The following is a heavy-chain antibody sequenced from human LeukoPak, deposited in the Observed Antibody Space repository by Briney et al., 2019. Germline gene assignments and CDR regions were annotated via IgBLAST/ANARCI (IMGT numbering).Heavy chain of an antibody. J-gene: IGHJ4*02. D-gene: IGHD2-2*01. V-gene: IGHV4-39*07. CDR1: GDSISSSGSY. Sequence: PSETLSLTCTVSGDSISSSGSYWGWIRQPPGKGLEWIGNIYYSGSTYYNSSLKSRVTISVDTSKNQFSLKLSSVTAADTAVYYCARIPAAIDYWGQGTLVTVSS. CDR3: ARIPAAIDY. CDR2: IYYSGST.